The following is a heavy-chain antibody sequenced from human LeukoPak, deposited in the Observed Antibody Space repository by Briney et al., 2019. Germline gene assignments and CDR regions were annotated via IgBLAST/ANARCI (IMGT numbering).Heavy chain of an antibody. CDR2: ISYDGSDK. J-gene: IGHJ6*02. V-gene: IGHV3-30-3*01. D-gene: IGHD3-10*01. CDR3: ARDRVYGSGSYYVVRFGMDV. Sequence: GGSLRLSCAASGFTFNNAWMNWVRQAPGKGLEWVAHISYDGSDKYYADSVKGRFTISRDNSKNTLYLQMNSLRAEDTAVYYCARDRVYGSGSYYVVRFGMDVWGQGTTVTVSS. CDR1: GFTFNNAW.